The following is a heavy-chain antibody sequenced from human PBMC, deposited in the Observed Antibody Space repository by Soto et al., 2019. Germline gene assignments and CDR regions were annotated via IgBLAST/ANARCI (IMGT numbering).Heavy chain of an antibody. J-gene: IGHJ6*02. Sequence: GESLKISCKGSGYGFTSYWIGWVRQMPGKGLEWMGIIYPGDSDTRYSPSFQGQVTISADKSISTAYLQWSSLKASDTAIYYCAITAAAGTYYYGVDVWGQGTTVTVSS. CDR2: IYPGDSDT. V-gene: IGHV5-51*01. CDR1: GYGFTSYW. D-gene: IGHD6-13*01. CDR3: AITAAAGTYYYGVDV.